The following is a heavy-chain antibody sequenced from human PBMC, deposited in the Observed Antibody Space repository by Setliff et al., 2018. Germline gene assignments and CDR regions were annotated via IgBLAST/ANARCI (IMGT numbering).Heavy chain of an antibody. J-gene: IGHJ6*02. CDR1: GDSISSSNW. CDR3: ARSSYSGSYLNV. Sequence: PSETLSLTCAVSGDSISSSNWWNWVRQPPGKGLEWIGEIYHSGSTKYNPSLKSRVTISVDKSKNQFSLKLSSVTAADPAVYYCARSSYSGSYLNVWGQGTTVTVSS. D-gene: IGHD1-26*01. V-gene: IGHV4-4*02. CDR2: IYHSGST.